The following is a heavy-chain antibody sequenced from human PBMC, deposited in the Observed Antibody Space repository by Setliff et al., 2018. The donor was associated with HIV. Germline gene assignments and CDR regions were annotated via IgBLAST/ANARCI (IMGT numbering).Heavy chain of an antibody. J-gene: IGHJ5*02. V-gene: IGHV4-61*05. CDR3: ARKGNVGGWFDP. CDR1: GGSISSSSYY. D-gene: IGHD3-16*01. CDR2: INYSGST. Sequence: SETLSLTCTVSGGSISSSSYYWGWIRQPPGKGLEWIGYINYSGSTNYNPSLQSRFTISVDTSKNQFSLKLSSVTAADTAVYYCARKGNVGGWFDPWGQGTLVTVSS.